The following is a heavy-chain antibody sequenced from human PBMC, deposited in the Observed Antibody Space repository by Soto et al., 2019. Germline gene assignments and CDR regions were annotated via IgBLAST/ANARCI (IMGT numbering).Heavy chain of an antibody. J-gene: IGHJ3*02. D-gene: IGHD4-17*01. CDR3: ARHRDGGMKAFDI. CDR2: IYYSGST. CDR1: GGSISTHY. Sequence: SETLSLTCTVSGGSISTHYWSWIRQPPGKGLEWIGSIYYSGSTNYNPSLKCRVTISIDTSKNQFSLNLSSVTAADTAVYYCARHRDGGMKAFDIWGQGTMVS. V-gene: IGHV4-59*08.